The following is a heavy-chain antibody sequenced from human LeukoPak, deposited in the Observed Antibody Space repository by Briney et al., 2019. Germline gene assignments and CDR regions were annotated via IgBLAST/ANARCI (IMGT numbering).Heavy chain of an antibody. Sequence: SETLSLTCAVYGGSFSGYYWSWIRQPPGKGLEWIGEINHSGSTNYNPSLKSRVTISVDTSKEQFSLKLSSVTAADTAVYYCVTYYFDSSGPKKNYWGQGTLVTVSS. CDR3: VTYYFDSSGPKKNY. CDR1: GGSFSGYY. J-gene: IGHJ4*02. CDR2: INHSGST. V-gene: IGHV4-34*01. D-gene: IGHD3-22*01.